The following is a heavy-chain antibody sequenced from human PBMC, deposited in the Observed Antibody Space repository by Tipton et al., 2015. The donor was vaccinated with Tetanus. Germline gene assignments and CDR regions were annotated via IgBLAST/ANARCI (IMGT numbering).Heavy chain of an antibody. D-gene: IGHD3-10*02. V-gene: IGHV3-15*01. Sequence: SLRLSCAASGFTFSNAWMSWVRQAPGKGLEWVGRIKSKTDGGTTDYAAPVKGRFTISRDDSKNTLYLQMNSLKTEDTAVYYCTTDEGIYYVLDYWGQGTLVTVSS. CDR2: IKSKTDGGTT. CDR3: TTDEGIYYVLDY. CDR1: GFTFSNAW. J-gene: IGHJ4*02.